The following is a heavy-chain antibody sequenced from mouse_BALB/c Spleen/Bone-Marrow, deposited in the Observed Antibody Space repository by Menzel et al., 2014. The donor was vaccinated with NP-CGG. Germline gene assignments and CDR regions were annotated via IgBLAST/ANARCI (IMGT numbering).Heavy chain of an antibody. CDR1: GFTFSSFG. CDR3: ARWGYYYAMDY. V-gene: IGHV5-17*02. D-gene: IGHD2-2*01. CDR2: ISSGSSNI. Sequence: EVQLVESGGGLVQPGGSRKLSCAASGFTFSSFGMHWVRRAPEKGLEWVAYISSGSSNINYADTVKGRFTISRDNPKNTLFLQMTSLRSEDTAMYYCARWGYYYAMDYWGKGPSATAS. J-gene: IGHJ4*01.